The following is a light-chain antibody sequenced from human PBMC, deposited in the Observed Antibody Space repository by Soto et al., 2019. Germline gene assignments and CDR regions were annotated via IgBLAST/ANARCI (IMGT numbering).Light chain of an antibody. CDR3: CSYAGSYTVV. CDR2: DII. J-gene: IGLJ2*01. V-gene: IGLV2-11*01. Sequence: QSALTQPRSVSGSPGQSVTISCTGTSSDVGGYNYVSWYQQHPGKAPKLMIYDIIKRPSGVPDRFSGSKSGNTASLTISGLQDEDGADYYCCSYAGSYTVVFGGGTKVTVL. CDR1: SSDVGGYNY.